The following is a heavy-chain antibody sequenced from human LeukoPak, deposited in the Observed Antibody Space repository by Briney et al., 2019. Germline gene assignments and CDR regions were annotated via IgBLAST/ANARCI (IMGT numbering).Heavy chain of an antibody. J-gene: IGHJ3*02. CDR2: FGGSGGNT. V-gene: IGHV3-23*01. D-gene: IGHD6-6*01. Sequence: GGSLRLSCAASGFTFSSYAMSWVRQAPGKGLEWVSAFGGSGGNTFYADSVKGRFTISRDNSKNTLYLQMNSLRAEDTAVYYCAKGVSSSSAHDAFDIWGQGTMVTVSS. CDR1: GFTFSSYA. CDR3: AKGVSSSSAHDAFDI.